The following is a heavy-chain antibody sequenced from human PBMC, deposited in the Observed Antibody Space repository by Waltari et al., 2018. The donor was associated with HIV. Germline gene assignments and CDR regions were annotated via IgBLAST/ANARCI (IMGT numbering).Heavy chain of an antibody. CDR2: IYWNDDK. Sequence: QITLKESGPTLVKPTQTLTLTCTFSGFSLSTSGVGVGWIRQPPGKALVWLALIYWNDDKRYSPSRKVRRTTTKDTSKNQLVLTMTNMDPVDTATYYCAHSVNYYGSGSYFHFNMDVWGQATTVTVSS. J-gene: IGHJ6*02. CDR1: GFSLSTSGVG. D-gene: IGHD3-10*01. V-gene: IGHV2-5*01. CDR3: AHSVNYYGSGSYFHFNMDV.